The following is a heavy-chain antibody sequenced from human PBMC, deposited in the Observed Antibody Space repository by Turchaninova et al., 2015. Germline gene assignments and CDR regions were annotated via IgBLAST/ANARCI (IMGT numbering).Heavy chain of an antibody. D-gene: IGHD4-17*01. V-gene: IGHV4-4*02. J-gene: IGHJ4*02. Sequence: VLLQESGPGLGKPCGTRALSLPYSGGGNSSSNWWIWVRQPPGKGLEWIGEIYHIGSTNYNPSLKSRVTISVDKSKNQFSLKLSSVTAADTAVYYCARDGEGSDYGEDYWGQGTLVTVSS. CDR2: IYHIGST. CDR3: ARDGEGSDYGEDY. CDR1: GGGNSSSNW.